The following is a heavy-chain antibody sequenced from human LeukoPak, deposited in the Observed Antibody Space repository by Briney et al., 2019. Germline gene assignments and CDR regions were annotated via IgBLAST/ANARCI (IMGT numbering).Heavy chain of an antibody. CDR3: AREVDCGGDRYSSGAFDI. V-gene: IGHV4-59*01. J-gene: IGHJ3*02. CDR2: IYYSGST. CDR1: GGSISSYY. D-gene: IGHD2-21*02. Sequence: PSETLSLTCTVSGGSISSYYWSWIRQPPGKGLEWIGYIYYSGSTNYNPSLKSRVTISVDTSKNQFSLKLSSVTAADTAVYYCAREVDCGGDRYSSGAFDIWGQGTMVTVSS.